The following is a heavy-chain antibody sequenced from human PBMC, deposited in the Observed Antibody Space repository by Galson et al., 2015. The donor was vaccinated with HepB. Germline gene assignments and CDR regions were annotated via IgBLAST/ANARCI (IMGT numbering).Heavy chain of an antibody. CDR2: IIPIFGTA. V-gene: IGHV1-69*13. D-gene: IGHD4-11*01. Sequence: SVKVSCKASGGTFSSYAISWVRQAPGQGLEWMGGIIPIFGTANYAQKFQGRVTITADESTSTAYMELSILRSEDTAVYYCARTLTTVTTYYYYYMDVWGKGTTVTVSS. J-gene: IGHJ6*03. CDR1: GGTFSSYA. CDR3: ARTLTTVTTYYYYYMDV.